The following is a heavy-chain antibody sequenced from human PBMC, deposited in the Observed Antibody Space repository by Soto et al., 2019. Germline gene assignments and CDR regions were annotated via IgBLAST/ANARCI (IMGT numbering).Heavy chain of an antibody. J-gene: IGHJ5*02. Sequence: QVQLQESGPGLVKPSQTLSLTCTVSGASISSVGYSWSWIRQHPGKCLEWIGYIYYSGSTYYNPPLKSRVTISVDTSKNQFSLKLTSVTAADTAVYYCARRLDPWGQGTLVTVSS. CDR3: ARRLDP. CDR1: GASISSVGYS. CDR2: IYYSGST. V-gene: IGHV4-31*03.